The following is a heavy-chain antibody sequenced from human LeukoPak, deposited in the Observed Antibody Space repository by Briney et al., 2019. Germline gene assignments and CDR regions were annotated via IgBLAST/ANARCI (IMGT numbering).Heavy chain of an antibody. CDR2: IYYSGST. Sequence: SETLSLTCTVSGDSISNYYWSWIRQPAGKGLEWIGHIYYSGSTNYNPSLKSRVTISVDTSKNQFSLKLSSVTAADTAVYYCASGGYSYGYFGYYYYGMDVWGQGTTVTVSS. J-gene: IGHJ6*02. CDR3: ASGGYSYGYFGYYYYGMDV. D-gene: IGHD5-18*01. V-gene: IGHV4-59*01. CDR1: GDSISNYY.